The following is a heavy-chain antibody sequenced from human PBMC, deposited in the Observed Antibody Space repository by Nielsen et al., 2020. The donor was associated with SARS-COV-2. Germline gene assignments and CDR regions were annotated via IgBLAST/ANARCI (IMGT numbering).Heavy chain of an antibody. CDR3: ARPTFLPVARGSNSFDAFDM. CDR1: GYTFTGYY. D-gene: IGHD2/OR15-2a*01. J-gene: IGHJ3*02. CDR2: INPNSGGT. V-gene: IGHV1-2*06. Sequence: ASVKVSCKASGYTFTGYYMHWVRQAPGQGLEWMGRINPNSGGTNYAQKFQGRVTMTSDTSTSTAYMELSSLRSEDTAVYYCARPTFLPVARGSNSFDAFDMWGQGTMVTVSS.